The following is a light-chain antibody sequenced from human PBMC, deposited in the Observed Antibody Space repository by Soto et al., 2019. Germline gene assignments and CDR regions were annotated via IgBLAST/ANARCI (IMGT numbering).Light chain of an antibody. Sequence: EILCTQSPATLSLSPGERATLSCRASQSVSSNLAWYQQKPGQATRLLIYGAYTRATGITARFSGSGSGTEFTLNISRLQSEDFAVYYCQQYNNWLITFGQGNRLE. CDR1: QSVSSN. CDR2: GAY. CDR3: QQYNNWLIT. V-gene: IGKV3-15*01. J-gene: IGKJ5*01.